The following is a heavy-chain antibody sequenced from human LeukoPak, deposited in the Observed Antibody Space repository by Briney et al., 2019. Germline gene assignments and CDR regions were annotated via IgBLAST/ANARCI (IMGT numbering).Heavy chain of an antibody. CDR3: AKAPGIGPAGAGFDP. CDR2: ISGSGVIT. Sequence: PGGSLRLSCAAAGFTFSNYAMSWVRRAPGKGLEWVAAISGSGVITYYVDSVKGRFTISRDNSKNTLYLQMNSLRAEDTAVYYCAKAPGIGPAGAGFDPWGQGTLVTVSS. CDR1: GFTFSNYA. J-gene: IGHJ5*02. V-gene: IGHV3-23*01. D-gene: IGHD6-13*01.